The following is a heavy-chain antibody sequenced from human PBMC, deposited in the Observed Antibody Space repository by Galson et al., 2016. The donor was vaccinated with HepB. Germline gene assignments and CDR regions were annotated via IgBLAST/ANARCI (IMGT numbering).Heavy chain of an antibody. CDR3: TRIDSYAIDA. V-gene: IGHV3-72*01. CDR1: GFPFSDHY. CDR2: IRGRTNSYST. Sequence: SLRLSCAVSGFPFSDHYMDWVRQAPGKGLEWVARIRGRTNSYSTEYAASVKGRFTISRDESKDSLYLQMDSLKPEDTAVYYCTRIDSYAIDAWGQGTTVTVSS. J-gene: IGHJ6*02.